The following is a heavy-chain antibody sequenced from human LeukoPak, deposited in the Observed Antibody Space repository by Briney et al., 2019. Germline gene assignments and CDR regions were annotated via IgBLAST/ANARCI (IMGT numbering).Heavy chain of an antibody. CDR2: ISAYNGKT. D-gene: IGHD4-17*01. CDR3: ARDGPDYGDYINFDY. CDR1: GYTFSNYG. J-gene: IGHJ4*02. V-gene: IGHV1-18*01. Sequence: GASVKVSCKASGYTFSNYGITWVRQAPGQGLEWTGWISAYNGKTNYAQKLQGRVTMTTDTSTNTAYMELRSLRSDDTAVYYCARDGPDYGDYINFDYWGQGTLVTVSS.